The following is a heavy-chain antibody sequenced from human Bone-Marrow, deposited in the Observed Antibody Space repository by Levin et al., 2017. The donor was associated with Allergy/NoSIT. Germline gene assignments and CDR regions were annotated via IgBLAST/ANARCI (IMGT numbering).Heavy chain of an antibody. CDR2: IYYSGST. V-gene: IGHV4-59*01. J-gene: IGHJ4*02. CDR1: GGSISSYY. D-gene: IGHD3-9*01. Sequence: SETLSLTCTVSGGSISSYYWSWIRQPPGKGLEWIGYIYYSGSTNYNPSLKSRVTISVDTSKNQFSLKLSSVTAADTAVYYCARNKVLGYDILTGYLTLDYWGQGTLVTVSS. CDR3: ARNKVLGYDILTGYLTLDY.